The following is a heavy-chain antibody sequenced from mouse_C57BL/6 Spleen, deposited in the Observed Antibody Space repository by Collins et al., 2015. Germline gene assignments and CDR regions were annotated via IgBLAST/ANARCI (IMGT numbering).Heavy chain of an antibody. CDR1: GFSMSTSGMG. J-gene: IGHJ2*01. Sequence: QVTLKESGPGILQSSQTLSLTCSFSGFSMSTSGMGVSWVRQPSGKGLEWLAHIYWDDDKRYNPSLKSRLTISKDTSRNQVFLKITSVDTADIATYYCARREGGIDDGYPFDYWGQGTTVTVSS. CDR2: IYWDDDK. CDR3: ARREGGIDDGYPFDY. V-gene: IGHV8-12*01. D-gene: IGHD2-3*01.